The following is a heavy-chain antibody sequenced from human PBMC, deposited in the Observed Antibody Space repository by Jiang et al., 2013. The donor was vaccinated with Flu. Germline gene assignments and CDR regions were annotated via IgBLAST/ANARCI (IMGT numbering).Heavy chain of an antibody. D-gene: IGHD5-12*01. CDR1: YTFTSYA. J-gene: IGHJ5*02. Sequence: YTFTSYAMHWVRQAPGQRLEWMGWINAGNGNTKYSQKFQGRVTITRDTSASTAYMELSSLRSEDTAVYYCARDLVPGGYVPNWFDPWGQGTLVTVSS. V-gene: IGHV1-3*01. CDR2: INAGNGNT. CDR3: ARDLVPGGYVPNWFDP.